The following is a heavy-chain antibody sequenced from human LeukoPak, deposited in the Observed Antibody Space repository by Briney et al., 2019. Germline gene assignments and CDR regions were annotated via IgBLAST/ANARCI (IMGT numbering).Heavy chain of an antibody. Sequence: GGSLRLSCAASGFTFSSYWMHWVRQAPGKGLVWVSRINSGGSGTTYADSVKGRFTISRDTAKNTLYLQMNSLRAEDTAVYYCAKDRIVGATILDYWGQGTLVTVSS. CDR3: AKDRIVGATILDY. CDR2: INSGGSGT. CDR1: GFTFSSYW. V-gene: IGHV3-74*01. J-gene: IGHJ4*02. D-gene: IGHD1-26*01.